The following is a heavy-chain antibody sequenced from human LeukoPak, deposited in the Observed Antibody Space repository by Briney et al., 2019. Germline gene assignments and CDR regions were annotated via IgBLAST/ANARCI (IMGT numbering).Heavy chain of an antibody. Sequence: GGSLRLSCAASGFTFSSYSMNWVRQAPGKGLEWVSSISSSSSYIYYADPVKGRFTISRDNAKNSLYLQMNSLRAEDTAVYYCAGDTAMAPRVDYWGQGTLVTVSS. CDR1: GFTFSSYS. V-gene: IGHV3-21*01. CDR3: AGDTAMAPRVDY. J-gene: IGHJ4*02. D-gene: IGHD5-18*01. CDR2: ISSSSSYI.